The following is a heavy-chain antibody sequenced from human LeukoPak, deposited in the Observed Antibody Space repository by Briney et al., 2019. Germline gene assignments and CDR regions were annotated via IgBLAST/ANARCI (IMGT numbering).Heavy chain of an antibody. V-gene: IGHV1-2*02. J-gene: IGHJ6*03. D-gene: IGHD6-13*01. CDR1: GYTFTGYY. CDR2: INPNSGGT. Sequence: ASVKVSCKASGYTFTGYYMHWVRQAPGQGLEWMGWINPNSGGTNYAQKFQGRVTMTRDTSISTAYMELSRLRSDDTAVYYCARGWGSSWFDYYYYYYMDVWGKGTTVTVSS. CDR3: ARGWGSSWFDYYYYYYMDV.